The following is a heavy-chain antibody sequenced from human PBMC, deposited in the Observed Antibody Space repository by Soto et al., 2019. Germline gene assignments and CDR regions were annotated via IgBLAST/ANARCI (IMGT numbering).Heavy chain of an antibody. D-gene: IGHD6-6*01. CDR2: ISSSSSYI. J-gene: IGHJ4*02. CDR3: VRAGEYSSSSFDY. Sequence: GGSLRLSCAASGFTFSSYSMNWVRQAPGKGLEWVSSISSSSSYIYYADSVKGRFTISRDNAKNSLYLQMNSLRAQDTAVYYCVRAGEYSSSSFDYWGQGTRVTVSS. CDR1: GFTFSSYS. V-gene: IGHV3-21*01.